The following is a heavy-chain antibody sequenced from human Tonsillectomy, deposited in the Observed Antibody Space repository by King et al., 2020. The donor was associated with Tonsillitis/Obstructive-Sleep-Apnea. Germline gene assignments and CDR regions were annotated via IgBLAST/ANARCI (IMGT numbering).Heavy chain of an antibody. V-gene: IGHV7-4-1*02. CDR2: INTXTXXP. CDR1: GYTFTSYA. D-gene: IGHD5-18*01. CDR3: ARVXXXXXGXXXGXNXXYXXDV. Sequence: QLVQSGSELKKPGASVKVSCKASGYTFTSYAMNWVRQAPGQGLEWMGWINTXTXXPTXAXGXXGXFVFSXDTSVSTAYLQISSLKAEDTSVYYCARVXXXXXGXXXGXNXXYXXDVWXXXTTV. J-gene: IGHJ6*02.